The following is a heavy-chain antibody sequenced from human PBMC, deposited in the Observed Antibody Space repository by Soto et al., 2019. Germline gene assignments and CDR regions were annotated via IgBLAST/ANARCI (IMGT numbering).Heavy chain of an antibody. Sequence: GGSLRLSCAASGFAFDSYWMHWVRQVPGESPVWVSRIDYDGTTTTYADSMKGRFTISRDNAKNTLYLQMNSLRAEDSGLYYCTRGPRPSSAGTGAYWGQGTLVTVSS. J-gene: IGHJ4*02. CDR2: IDYDGTTT. CDR3: TRGPRPSSAGTGAY. V-gene: IGHV3-74*01. CDR1: GFAFDSYW. D-gene: IGHD6-13*01.